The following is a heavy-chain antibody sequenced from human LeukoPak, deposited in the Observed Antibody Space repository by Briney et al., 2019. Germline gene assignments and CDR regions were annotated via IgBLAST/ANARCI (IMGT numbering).Heavy chain of an antibody. CDR1: GFTFSSYS. V-gene: IGHV3-74*01. Sequence: GGTLRLSCAASGFTFSSYSMNWVRQVPGKGLVWVSRINTDGRSTSYADSVRGRFTISRDNAKNTLYLQMNTLGADDTAVYYCARARLYSASPDFDYWGQGTLVTVSS. CDR3: ARARLYSASPDFDY. J-gene: IGHJ4*02. CDR2: INTDGRST. D-gene: IGHD1-26*01.